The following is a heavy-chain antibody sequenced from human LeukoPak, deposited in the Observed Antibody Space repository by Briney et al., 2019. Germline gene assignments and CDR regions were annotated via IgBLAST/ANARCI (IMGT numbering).Heavy chain of an antibody. CDR2: IYYSGST. CDR1: GGSISSYY. D-gene: IGHD2/OR15-2a*01. Sequence: SGTLSLTCTVSGGSISSYYWSWIRQPPGKGLEWIGYIYYSGSTNYNPSLKSRVTISVDTSKNQFSLKLSSVTAADTAVYYCARVSHDSTSSPWGQGTLVTVSS. CDR3: ARVSHDSTSSP. J-gene: IGHJ5*02. V-gene: IGHV4-59*01.